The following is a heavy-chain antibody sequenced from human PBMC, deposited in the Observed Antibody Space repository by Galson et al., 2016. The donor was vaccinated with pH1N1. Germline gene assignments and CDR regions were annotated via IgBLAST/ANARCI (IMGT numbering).Heavy chain of an antibody. CDR1: GFSLSTSGVG. CDR2: IYWDDDK. J-gene: IGHJ5*02. Sequence: PALVKPPQTLTLTCTFSGFSLSTSGVGVGWIRQPPGKALEWLAVIYWDDDKLYSPSLKSRLTITKGTSKNQVVLIMTNMDPVDTATYYCAHSPYGDYVLYFDPWGQGTLVTVSS. V-gene: IGHV2-5*02. D-gene: IGHD4-17*01. CDR3: AHSPYGDYVLYFDP.